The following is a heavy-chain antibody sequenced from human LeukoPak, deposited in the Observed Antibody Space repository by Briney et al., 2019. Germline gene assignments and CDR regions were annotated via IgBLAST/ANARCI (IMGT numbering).Heavy chain of an antibody. CDR2: ISSSSSYI. Sequence: GGSLRLSCAASGFTFSSYSMNWVRQAPGKGLEWVSSISSSSSYIYYAGSVKGRFTISRDNAKNSLYLQMNSLRAEDTAVYYCARGRSGGSLDYWGQGTLVTVSS. J-gene: IGHJ4*02. D-gene: IGHD2-15*01. V-gene: IGHV3-21*01. CDR1: GFTFSSYS. CDR3: ARGRSGGSLDY.